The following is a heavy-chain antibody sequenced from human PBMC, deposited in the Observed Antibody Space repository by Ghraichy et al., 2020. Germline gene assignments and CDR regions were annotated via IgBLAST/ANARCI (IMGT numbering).Heavy chain of an antibody. Sequence: GGSLRLSCAASGFTFSGYWMTWVRQAPGKGLEWVAYIKQDGSEKYYVDSVKGRFTISRDNAKSSLYLQMNSLRAEDTAVYYCARQRNLDYWGQGTLVTVSS. D-gene: IGHD1-14*01. CDR2: IKQDGSEK. CDR1: GFTFSGYW. V-gene: IGHV3-7*03. CDR3: ARQRNLDY. J-gene: IGHJ4*02.